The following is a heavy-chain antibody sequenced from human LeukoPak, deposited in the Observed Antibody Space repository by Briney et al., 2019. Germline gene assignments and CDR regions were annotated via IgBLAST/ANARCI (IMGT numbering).Heavy chain of an antibody. CDR3: ARGGGSYSYYFDY. Sequence: SETLSLTCTVSGGSMSGYFWSWIRQAPEKGLEWIGNIYYTGSTNYNPSLKSRVTMSVDTSKNQFSLKLSSVTAADTAVYYCARGGGSYSYYFDYWGQGTLVTVSS. J-gene: IGHJ4*02. CDR2: IYYTGST. V-gene: IGHV4-59*12. CDR1: GGSMSGYF. D-gene: IGHD1-26*01.